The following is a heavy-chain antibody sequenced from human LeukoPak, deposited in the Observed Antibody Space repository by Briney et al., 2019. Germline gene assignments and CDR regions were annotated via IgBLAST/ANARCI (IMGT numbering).Heavy chain of an antibody. D-gene: IGHD5-18*01. Sequence: GGSLRLSCAASGFTFSSYSMNWVRQAPGKGLEWVSSISSSSSYIYYADSVKGRFTISRDNAKNSLYLQMNSLRAEDTAVYYCARGAVDTAMAYYFDYWGQGTLVTVSS. CDR2: ISSSSSYI. V-gene: IGHV3-21*01. CDR1: GFTFSSYS. CDR3: ARGAVDTAMAYYFDY. J-gene: IGHJ4*02.